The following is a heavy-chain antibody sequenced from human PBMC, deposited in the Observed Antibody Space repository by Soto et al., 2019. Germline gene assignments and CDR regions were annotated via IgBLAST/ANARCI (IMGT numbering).Heavy chain of an antibody. D-gene: IGHD6-6*01. CDR1: GGSINSHY. CDR3: ASSSSSWYYYYMDV. J-gene: IGHJ6*03. V-gene: IGHV4-59*08. Sequence: ETLSLTCTVSGGSINSHYWSRIRQPPGKGLEWIGFIYYTGITKYNPSLQSRVAISVDTSKNQFSLKLSSVTAADTAVYYCASSSSSWYYYYMDVWGKGTTVTVSS. CDR2: IYYTGIT.